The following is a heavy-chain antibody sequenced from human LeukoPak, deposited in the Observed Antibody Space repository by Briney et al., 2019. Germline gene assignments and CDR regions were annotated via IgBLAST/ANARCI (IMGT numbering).Heavy chain of an antibody. Sequence: SETLSLTCSVSGGSISNYYWNWLRQPAGKGLEWIGRIYASGSTNYNPSLKSRVTISMDKSKNHFSLNLKSVTAADTAFYYCARDFYGDDGHHPFDYWGQGIQVIVS. D-gene: IGHD2/OR15-2a*01. V-gene: IGHV4-4*07. CDR1: GGSISNYY. CDR3: ARDFYGDDGHHPFDY. J-gene: IGHJ4*02. CDR2: IYASGST.